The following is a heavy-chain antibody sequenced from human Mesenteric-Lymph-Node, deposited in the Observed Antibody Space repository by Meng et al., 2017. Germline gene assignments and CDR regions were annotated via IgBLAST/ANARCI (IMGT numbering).Heavy chain of an antibody. Sequence: GGSLRLSCAASGFAFSHSWMSWVRLAPGKGLEWVASMNPDGSEEYYVGSVKGRFTISRDNAKNSLYLQMNSLRAEDTAVYYCARVFYDSSGSLFDPWGQGTLVTVSS. CDR1: GFAFSHSW. J-gene: IGHJ5*02. D-gene: IGHD3-22*01. CDR2: MNPDGSEE. V-gene: IGHV3-7*04. CDR3: ARVFYDSSGSLFDP.